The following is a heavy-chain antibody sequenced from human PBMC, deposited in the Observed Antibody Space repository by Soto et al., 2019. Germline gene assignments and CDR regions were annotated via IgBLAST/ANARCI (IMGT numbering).Heavy chain of an antibody. D-gene: IGHD2-8*01. CDR2: IKQDGSEK. Sequence: TGGSLRLSCVASGFTFSSYWMSWVRQAPGKGLEWVANIKQDGSEKYYVDSVKGRFTISRDNAKNSLYLQVSSLRAEDTAVYYCARSAIVVTVYAPFDYWGQGTPVTVSS. CDR1: GFTFSSYW. CDR3: ARSAIVVTVYAPFDY. J-gene: IGHJ4*02. V-gene: IGHV3-7*01.